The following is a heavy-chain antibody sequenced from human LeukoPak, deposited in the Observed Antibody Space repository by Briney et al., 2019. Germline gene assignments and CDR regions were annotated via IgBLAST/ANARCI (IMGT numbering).Heavy chain of an antibody. Sequence: GGSLRLSCAASGFTFSSYAMSWVRQAPGKGLEWVSAISGSGGSTYYADSVKGRFTISRDNSKNTLYLQMNSLRAEDTAVYYCAKDWGGPGIAAAGTSFDYWGQGTLVTVSS. CDR3: AKDWGGPGIAAAGTSFDY. CDR1: GFTFSSYA. CDR2: ISGSGGST. D-gene: IGHD6-13*01. J-gene: IGHJ4*02. V-gene: IGHV3-23*01.